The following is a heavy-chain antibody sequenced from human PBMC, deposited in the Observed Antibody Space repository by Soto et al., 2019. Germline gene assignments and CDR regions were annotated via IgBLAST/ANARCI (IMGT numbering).Heavy chain of an antibody. J-gene: IGHJ4*02. CDR2: IYYSGST. CDR1: GGSISSYY. D-gene: IGHD3-10*01. V-gene: IGHV4-59*01. Sequence: QVQLQESGPGLVKPSETLSLTCTVSGGSISSYYWSWIRQPPGKGLEWIGYIYYSGSTNYNPSLKSRVTISVDTSKNQFSLKLSSVTAADTAVYYCAIDDVSAGQNWCQGTLVTVSS. CDR3: AIDDVSAGQN.